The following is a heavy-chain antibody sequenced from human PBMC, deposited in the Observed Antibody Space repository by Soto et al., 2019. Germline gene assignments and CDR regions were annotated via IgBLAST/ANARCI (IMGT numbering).Heavy chain of an antibody. D-gene: IGHD5-12*01. Sequence: SPTLSLTCAISGDSVSSNSAGWNGVKQTTSRGLEWLGRTYYKSKWFNNYAVSVKSRITINPDTSQNQFSLHLDSVTPEDTAVYFCARGSWDDVSGHYYMDVWGKGTTVTV. CDR2: TYYKSKWFN. CDR3: ARGSWDDVSGHYYMDV. V-gene: IGHV6-1*01. CDR1: GDSVSSNSAG. J-gene: IGHJ6*03.